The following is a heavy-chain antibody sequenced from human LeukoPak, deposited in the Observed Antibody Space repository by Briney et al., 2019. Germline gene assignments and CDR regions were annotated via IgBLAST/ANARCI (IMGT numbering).Heavy chain of an antibody. Sequence: SETLSLTCAVYGGSFSGYYWSWIRQPPGKGLEWIGRIYTSGSTNYNPSLKSRVTISVDTSKNQFSLKLSSVTAADTAVYYCASELTKGAFDIWGQGTMVTVSS. CDR1: GGSFSGYY. J-gene: IGHJ3*02. CDR3: ASELTKGAFDI. V-gene: IGHV4-59*10. CDR2: IYTSGST. D-gene: IGHD4/OR15-4a*01.